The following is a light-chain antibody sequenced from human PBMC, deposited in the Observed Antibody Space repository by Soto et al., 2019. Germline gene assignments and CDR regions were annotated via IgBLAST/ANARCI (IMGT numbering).Light chain of an antibody. CDR3: SSYTSSSTLV. J-gene: IGLJ3*02. V-gene: IGLV2-14*03. Sequence: QSALTQPASVSGSPGQSITISCNGTSSDVGDYNYVSWYQQHPGKAPKLMIYDVSDRPSGVSNRFSGSKSGNTASLTISGLQAEDEADYYCSSYTSSSTLVFGGGTKLTVL. CDR1: SSDVGDYNY. CDR2: DVS.